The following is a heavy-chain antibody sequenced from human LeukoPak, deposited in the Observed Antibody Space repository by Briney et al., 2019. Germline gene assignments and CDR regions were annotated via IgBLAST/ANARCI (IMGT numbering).Heavy chain of an antibody. CDR1: GGSFSFYY. CDR2: INLSGST. V-gene: IGHV4-34*01. J-gene: IGHJ4*02. D-gene: IGHD2-21*02. Sequence: SETLSLTCAVYGGSFSFYYWSWIRQPLEKGLEWIGEINLSGSTNYNPSLKSRVTISIDTSKNQFSLKLSSVTAADTAVYYCARGGFYCGDDCYYWGQGTLVTVSS. CDR3: ARGGFYCGDDCYY.